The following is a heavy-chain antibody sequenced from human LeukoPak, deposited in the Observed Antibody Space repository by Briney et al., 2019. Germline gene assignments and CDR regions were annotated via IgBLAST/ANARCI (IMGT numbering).Heavy chain of an antibody. CDR2: ISWNSGSI. CDR3: ARDGYSYGPDY. D-gene: IGHD5-18*01. Sequence: GGSLRLSCAASGFTFDDYAMHWVRQAPGKGLEWVSGISWNSGSIGYADSVKGRFTISRDNAKNSLYLQMNSLRAEDTAVYYCARDGYSYGPDYWGQGTLVTVSS. V-gene: IGHV3-9*01. CDR1: GFTFDDYA. J-gene: IGHJ4*02.